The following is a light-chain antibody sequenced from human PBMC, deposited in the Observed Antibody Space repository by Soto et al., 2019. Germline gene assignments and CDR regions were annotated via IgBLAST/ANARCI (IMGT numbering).Light chain of an antibody. J-gene: IGKJ5*01. CDR3: QQLNSYPST. CDR1: QSVSSY. V-gene: IGKV3-11*01. Sequence: EIVLTQSPATLSLSPGERSTLSCRASQSVSSYLAWYQQKPGQAPRLLIYDASNRATGIPARFSGSGSGTDFTLTISSLEPEDFATYYCQQLNSYPSTFGQGTRLEI. CDR2: DAS.